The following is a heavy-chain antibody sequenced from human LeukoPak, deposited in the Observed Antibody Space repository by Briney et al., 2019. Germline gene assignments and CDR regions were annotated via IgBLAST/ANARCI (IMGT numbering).Heavy chain of an antibody. CDR3: ARTRITIFGVAQNWFDP. D-gene: IGHD3-3*01. V-gene: IGHV4-31*03. Sequence: PSQTLSLTCTVSGGSISSGGYYWSWIRQHPGKGLEWIGYIYYSGSTYYNPSLKSRVTISVDTSKNQFSLKLSSVTAVDTAVYYCARTRITIFGVAQNWFDPWGQGTLVTVSS. J-gene: IGHJ5*02. CDR1: GGSISSGGYY. CDR2: IYYSGST.